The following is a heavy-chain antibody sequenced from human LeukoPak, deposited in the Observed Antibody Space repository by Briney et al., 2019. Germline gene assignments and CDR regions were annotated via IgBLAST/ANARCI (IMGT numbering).Heavy chain of an antibody. CDR1: GYTFTSYD. CDR2: MNPNSGNT. D-gene: IGHD3-3*01. Sequence: GASVKVSCKASGYTFTSYDINWVRQATGQGLEWMGWMNPNSGNTGYAQKFQGRVTITRNTSISTAYMELSSLRSEDTAVYYCARVADYDFWSGSIYSFDIWGQGTMVTVSS. V-gene: IGHV1-8*03. CDR3: ARVADYDFWSGSIYSFDI. J-gene: IGHJ3*02.